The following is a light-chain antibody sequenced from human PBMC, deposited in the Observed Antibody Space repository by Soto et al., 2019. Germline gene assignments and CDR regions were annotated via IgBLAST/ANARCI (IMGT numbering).Light chain of an antibody. J-gene: IGLJ1*01. CDR3: QAWDSSTHYV. CDR2: EDN. Sequence: YELTQPPSVSVYPGQTASITCSGDKLGDKYACWYQQKPGQSPVLVIYEDNKRPSGIPERFSGSNSGNTATLTIRGTQPMDEADYYCQAWDSSTHYVFGSGTKLTVL. V-gene: IGLV3-1*01. CDR1: KLGDKY.